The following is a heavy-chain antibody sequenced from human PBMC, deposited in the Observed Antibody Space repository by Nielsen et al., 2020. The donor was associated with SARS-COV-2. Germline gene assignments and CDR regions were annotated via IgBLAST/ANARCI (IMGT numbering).Heavy chain of an antibody. Sequence: GESLKISCAASGFIFSNALMTWVRPAPGKGLEWVGRIRSKADGGTTDYAAPVKGRFTISRDDSKNTLYLLMNSLRIEDTGVYYCTTNYDVLTGLESWGQGALVTVSS. J-gene: IGHJ4*02. V-gene: IGHV3-15*01. D-gene: IGHD3-9*01. CDR3: TTNYDVLTGLES. CDR2: IRSKADGGTT. CDR1: GFIFSNAL.